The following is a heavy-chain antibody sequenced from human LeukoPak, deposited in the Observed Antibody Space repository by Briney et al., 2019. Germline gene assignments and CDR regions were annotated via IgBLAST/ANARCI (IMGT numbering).Heavy chain of an antibody. CDR2: IYYSGST. CDR3: AKVGPPDSWTDY. V-gene: IGHV4-34*01. J-gene: IGHJ4*02. CDR1: GGSFSGYY. Sequence: SETLSLTFAVFGGSFSGYYWSWIRQPPGKGLEWIGEIYYSGSTNYNPSLKSGVTISVDTCKNQFSPKPSAVTPADTAVYYIAKVGPPDSWTDYWGQGTLVTVPS. D-gene: IGHD1-1*01.